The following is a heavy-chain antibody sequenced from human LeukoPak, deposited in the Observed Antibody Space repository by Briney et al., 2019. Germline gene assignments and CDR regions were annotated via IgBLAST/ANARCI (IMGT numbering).Heavy chain of an antibody. CDR3: ARMRIIVVPAAKFRHFYYGMDV. D-gene: IGHD2-2*01. Sequence: SQTLSLTCTVSDDSLTSGSHYWSWIRQPAGKGLEWIGRFFINGSTNYNPSLTSRVTISADTSKSQFSLKLTSVTAADAAVYYCARMRIIVVPAAKFRHFYYGMDVWGQGTTVTVSS. V-gene: IGHV4-61*02. CDR1: DDSLTSGSHY. CDR2: FFINGST. J-gene: IGHJ6*02.